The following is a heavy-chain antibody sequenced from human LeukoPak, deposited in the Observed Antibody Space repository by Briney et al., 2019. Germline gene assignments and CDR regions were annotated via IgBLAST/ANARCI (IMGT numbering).Heavy chain of an antibody. D-gene: IGHD1-1*01. Sequence: GGSLRLSCLTSGFDFRGSYMSWVRQTPGKRLEYVANINPTGSGKFYVDSVRGRFTIYRDNTRDSLYLQMNSLRAEDTAVYYCARDLWAGNDYWGRGTLVTVSS. CDR1: GFDFRGSY. CDR2: INPTGSGK. V-gene: IGHV3-7*03. J-gene: IGHJ4*02. CDR3: ARDLWAGNDY.